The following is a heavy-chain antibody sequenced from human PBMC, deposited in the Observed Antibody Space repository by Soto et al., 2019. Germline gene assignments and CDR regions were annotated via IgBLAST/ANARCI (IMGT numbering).Heavy chain of an antibody. V-gene: IGHV4-34*01. CDR2: INHSGST. J-gene: IGHJ4*02. CDR3: ARGPGSYYDSSGYSDRSFDY. D-gene: IGHD3-22*01. Sequence: QVQLQQWGAGLLKPSETLSLTCAVYGGSFSGYYWSWIRQPPGKGLEWIGEINHSGSTNYNPSLKGRVTISVDTAKNQFSLKLGSVTAADTAVYYCARGPGSYYDSSGYSDRSFDYWGQGTLVTVSS. CDR1: GGSFSGYY.